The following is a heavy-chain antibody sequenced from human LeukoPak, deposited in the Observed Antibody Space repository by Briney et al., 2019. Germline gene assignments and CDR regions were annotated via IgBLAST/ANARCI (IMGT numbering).Heavy chain of an antibody. D-gene: IGHD2-21*01. CDR1: GFTFSTYA. Sequence: GGSLRLSCAASGFTFSTYAMSWVRQAPGKGLEWVSLISGSGDGAHYADSVKGRFTISRDNSKNTVYLQMTNLRAEDTAVYYCAKGYIQLWWFDYWGQGTLVTVSS. V-gene: IGHV3-23*01. CDR2: ISGSGDGA. CDR3: AKGYIQLWWFDY. J-gene: IGHJ4*02.